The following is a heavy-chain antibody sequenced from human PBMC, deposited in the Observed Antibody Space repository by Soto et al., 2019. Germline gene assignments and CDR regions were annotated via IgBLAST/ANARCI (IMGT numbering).Heavy chain of an antibody. CDR2: VNPNSGGP. Sequence: ASVEVSCKASGYTFTGYYIHWVRQAPGERLEWMGYVNPNSGGPNYAQKFQGRVTMTRDTSISTAYMELSRLRSDDTAVYYCARDYWSGDRYYYGMDVWGQGTPVTVYS. CDR1: GYTFTGYY. J-gene: IGHJ6*02. CDR3: ARDYWSGDRYYYGMDV. D-gene: IGHD3-3*01. V-gene: IGHV1-2*02.